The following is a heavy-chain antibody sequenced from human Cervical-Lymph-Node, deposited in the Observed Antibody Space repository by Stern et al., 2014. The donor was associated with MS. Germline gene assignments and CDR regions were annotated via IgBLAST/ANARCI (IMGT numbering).Heavy chain of an antibody. CDR3: ARGGRGVGLEY. Sequence: MQLVESGGGVVQPGRSLSLSCVASGFTFSTYAMHWVRQAPGKGLEWVAVLSYYGTQRNSTYYVNSRFIITRDNSKNTLYLHMNSLRDEDTAVYFCARGGRGVGLEYWGQGALVTVSS. J-gene: IGHJ4*02. CDR1: GFTFSTYA. CDR2: LSYYGTQR. V-gene: IGHV3-30-3*01. D-gene: IGHD3-10*01.